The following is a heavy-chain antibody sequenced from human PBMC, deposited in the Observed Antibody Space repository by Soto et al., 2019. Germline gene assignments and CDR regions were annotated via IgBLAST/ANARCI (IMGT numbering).Heavy chain of an antibody. CDR2: INPNSGGT. CDR3: ARERTGTTYFDY. J-gene: IGHJ4*02. V-gene: IGHV1-2*04. D-gene: IGHD1-7*01. Sequence: VRKAPGQGLEWMGWINPNSGGTNYAQKFQGWVTMTRDTSISTAYMELSRLRSDDTAVYYCARERTGTTYFDYWGQGTLVTVSS.